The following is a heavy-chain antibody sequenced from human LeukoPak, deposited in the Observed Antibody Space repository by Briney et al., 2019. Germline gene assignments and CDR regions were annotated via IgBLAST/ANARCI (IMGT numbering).Heavy chain of an antibody. V-gene: IGHV4-59*01. CDR3: ARVGIVVVPAATGAFDI. D-gene: IGHD2-2*01. CDR1: GGSISSYY. J-gene: IGHJ3*02. CDR2: IYYSGST. Sequence: SETLSLTCTVSGGSISSYYWSWIRQPPGKGLEWIGYIYYSGSTNYNPSLKSRVTISVDTSKNQFSLKLSSVTAADTAVYYCARVGIVVVPAATGAFDIWGQGTMVTVSS.